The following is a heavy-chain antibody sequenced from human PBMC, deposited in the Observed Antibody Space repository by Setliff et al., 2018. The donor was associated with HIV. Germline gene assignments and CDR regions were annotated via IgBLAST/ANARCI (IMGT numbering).Heavy chain of an antibody. J-gene: IGHJ4*02. Sequence: PGGSLRLSCAASGFRFDDYGMNWVRQVPGKGLEWVSIINWNGGSTGYADSVKGRFTISRDNARNSLYLQMNSLRAEDTALYYCARQGLLRWYFDNWGQGTLVTVSS. CDR1: GFRFDDYG. CDR2: INWNGGST. CDR3: ARQGLLRWYFDN. D-gene: IGHD4-17*01. V-gene: IGHV3-20*04.